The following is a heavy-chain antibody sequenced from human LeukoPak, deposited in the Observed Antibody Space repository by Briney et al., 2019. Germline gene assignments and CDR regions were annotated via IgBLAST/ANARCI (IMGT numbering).Heavy chain of an antibody. Sequence: PGGSLRLSCAASGFTFGNAWMTWVRQAPGKGLEWVGRIKSKTDGGTADYAAPVKGRFTISRDDSKNTLYLYMNSLKTEDTAVYYCATELARGDYYRGAFDYWGQGTLVTVSS. D-gene: IGHD1-26*01. J-gene: IGHJ4*02. CDR3: ATELARGDYYRGAFDY. V-gene: IGHV3-15*01. CDR2: IKSKTDGGTA. CDR1: GFTFGNAW.